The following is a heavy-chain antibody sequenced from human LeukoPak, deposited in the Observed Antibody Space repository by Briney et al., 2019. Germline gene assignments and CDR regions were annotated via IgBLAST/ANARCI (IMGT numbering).Heavy chain of an antibody. D-gene: IGHD3-3*01. J-gene: IGHJ5*02. CDR3: ARGGHGIFGVVIHRFNWFDP. Sequence: ASVKVSCKASGYTFTSYDINWVRQAPGQGLEWMGWMNPNSGNTGYAQKFQGRVTMTRNTSISTAYMELSSLRSEDTAVYYCARGGHGIFGVVIHRFNWFDPWGQGTLVTVSS. V-gene: IGHV1-8*01. CDR2: MNPNSGNT. CDR1: GYTFTSYD.